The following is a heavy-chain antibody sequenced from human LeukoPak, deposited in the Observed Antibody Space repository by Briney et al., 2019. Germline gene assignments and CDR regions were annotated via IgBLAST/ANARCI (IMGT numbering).Heavy chain of an antibody. Sequence: SETLSLNCAVYGGSFSGYYWSWLRQPPGKGLEWIGEINHSGSTNYNPSLKSRVTITVDTSKNQFSLKLSSVTAADTAVYYCARDSLYYDFWSGYYRSYYFDYWGQGTLVTVSS. V-gene: IGHV4-34*01. CDR2: INHSGST. J-gene: IGHJ4*02. D-gene: IGHD3-3*01. CDR1: GGSFSGYY. CDR3: ARDSLYYDFWSGYYRSYYFDY.